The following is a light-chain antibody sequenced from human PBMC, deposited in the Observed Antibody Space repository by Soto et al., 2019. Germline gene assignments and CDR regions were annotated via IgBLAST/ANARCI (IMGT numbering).Light chain of an antibody. CDR3: SSYTSSSTWV. J-gene: IGLJ3*02. V-gene: IGLV2-14*01. CDR2: EVS. Sequence: QSVLTQPASVSGSPEQSITISCTGTSXDVGAYNYVSWYQQHPGKAPKLMIYEVSNRPSGVSDRFSGSRSGNTASLTISGLQAEDESDYYCSSYTSSSTWVFGGGTKVTVL. CDR1: SXDVGAYNY.